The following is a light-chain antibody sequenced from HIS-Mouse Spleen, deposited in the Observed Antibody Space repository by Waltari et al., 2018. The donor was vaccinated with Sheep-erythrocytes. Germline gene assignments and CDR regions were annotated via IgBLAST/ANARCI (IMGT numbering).Light chain of an antibody. Sequence: QSALPQPPSASGSPGQAVTLSCTRTSSDVGGYISVSWYQQHPGQAPKLMIYEFSKRPSGVPDRFSGSKSGNTASLTVSGLQAEDEADYYCSSYAGSNNWVFGGGTKLTVL. J-gene: IGLJ3*02. CDR1: SSDVGGYIS. CDR3: SSYAGSNNWV. V-gene: IGLV2-8*01. CDR2: EFS.